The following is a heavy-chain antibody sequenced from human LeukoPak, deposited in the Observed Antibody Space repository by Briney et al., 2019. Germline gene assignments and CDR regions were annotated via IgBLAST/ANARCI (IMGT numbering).Heavy chain of an antibody. CDR2: ISGSGATT. J-gene: IGHJ4*02. V-gene: IGHV3-23*01. CDR1: GFTFRNNS. CDR3: TKPSGAAAVDY. D-gene: IGHD6-25*01. Sequence: GGSLRLSCGASGFTFRNNSMSWVRQTPGKGLDWVSAISGSGATTYYADSVRGRFTISRDNSKNTLYLQMNSLRVEDTAVYYCTKPSGAAAVDYWGQGTLVTVSS.